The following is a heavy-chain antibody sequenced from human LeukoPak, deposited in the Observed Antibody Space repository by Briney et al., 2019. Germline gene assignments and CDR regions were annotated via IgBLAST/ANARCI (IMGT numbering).Heavy chain of an antibody. CDR1: GFTFSSYS. Sequence: SGGSLRLSCAASGFTFSSYSMNWVRQAPGKGLEWVSSISSSSSYIYYADSVKGRFTISRDNAKNSLYLQMNSLRAEDTAVYYCARGQSNTEITMIVVALGGWFDPWGQGTLVTVSS. J-gene: IGHJ5*02. CDR2: ISSSSSYI. V-gene: IGHV3-21*01. D-gene: IGHD3-22*01. CDR3: ARGQSNTEITMIVVALGGWFDP.